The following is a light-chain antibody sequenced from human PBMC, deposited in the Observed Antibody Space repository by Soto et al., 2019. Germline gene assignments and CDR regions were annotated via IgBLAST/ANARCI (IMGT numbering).Light chain of an antibody. CDR2: KTS. V-gene: IGKV1-5*03. CDR1: QSISIW. J-gene: IGKJ1*01. Sequence: DIHMTQSPSTLSASVGDRVTITCRASQSISIWLAWYQQKPGKAPNLLIYKTSSLEIGVPSRCSGSGSGTEFTLTISSLQPYDFATYYWQHYNDYSWTFGQGTKVEIK. CDR3: QHYNDYSWT.